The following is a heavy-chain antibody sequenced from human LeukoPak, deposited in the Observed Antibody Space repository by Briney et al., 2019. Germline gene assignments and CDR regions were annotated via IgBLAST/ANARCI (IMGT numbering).Heavy chain of an antibody. J-gene: IGHJ4*02. Sequence: ASVKVSCKASRYTFTNYYMDWVRQAPGQGLEWMGIINPSGGSPSYAQKFQGRVTMTRDTSTSTVDMELSSLRSEDTAVYYCAREIGPRQLHLWGSAFDYWGQGTLVTVSS. CDR2: INPSGGSP. CDR1: RYTFTNYY. D-gene: IGHD5-18*01. V-gene: IGHV1-46*01. CDR3: AREIGPRQLHLWGSAFDY.